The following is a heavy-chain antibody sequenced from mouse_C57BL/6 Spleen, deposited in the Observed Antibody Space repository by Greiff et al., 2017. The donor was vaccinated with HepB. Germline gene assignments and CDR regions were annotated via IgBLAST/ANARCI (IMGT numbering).Heavy chain of an antibody. D-gene: IGHD1-1*01. V-gene: IGHV1-64*01. Sequence: VQLQQSGAELVKPGASVKLSCKASGYTFTSYWMHWVKQRPGQGLEWIGMIHPNSGSTNYNEKFKSKATLTVDKSSSTAYMQLSSLTSEDSAVYYCARSGLLRYFDYWGQGTTLTVSS. CDR2: IHPNSGST. CDR3: ARSGLLRYFDY. CDR1: GYTFTSYW. J-gene: IGHJ2*01.